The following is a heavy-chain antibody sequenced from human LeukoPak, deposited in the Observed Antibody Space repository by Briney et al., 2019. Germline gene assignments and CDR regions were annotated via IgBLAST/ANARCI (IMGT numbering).Heavy chain of an antibody. CDR2: IYYSGST. D-gene: IGHD1-1*01. CDR3: ARGTTGNFDY. V-gene: IGHV4-39*01. Sequence: PSETLSLTCTVSGGSISSSSYYWGWIRQPPGKGLEWIGSIYYSGSTYYNPSLKSRVTISVDTSKNQFSLKLSSVTAADTAAYYCARGTTGNFDYWGQGTLVTVSS. J-gene: IGHJ4*02. CDR1: GGSISSSSYY.